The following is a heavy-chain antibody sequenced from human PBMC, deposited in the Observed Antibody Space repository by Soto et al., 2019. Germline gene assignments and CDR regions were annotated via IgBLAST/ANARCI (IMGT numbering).Heavy chain of an antibody. Sequence: GGSLRLSCAASGFSFSISPMHWVRQAPGKGPEWVALISYDGTNKFYADSVKGRFTISRENSKSTLYLQVDSLRPEDAAVYYCARDPKTSGGQHWAFNYFDSWGQGTLVTVSS. J-gene: IGHJ4*02. V-gene: IGHV3-30-3*01. CDR1: GFSFSISP. CDR2: ISYDGTNK. CDR3: ARDPKTSGGQHWAFNYFDS. D-gene: IGHD7-27*01.